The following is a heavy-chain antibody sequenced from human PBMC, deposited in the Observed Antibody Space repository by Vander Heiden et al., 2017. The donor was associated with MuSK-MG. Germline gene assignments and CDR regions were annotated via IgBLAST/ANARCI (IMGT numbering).Heavy chain of an antibody. V-gene: IGHV3-7*01. Sequence: EVQLVESGGGLVQPGGSLRLSCAASGSTLSSYWMSWVRQAPGKGLEWVANIKEDGSQKYYVSSVRGRSTISRDNAKNSLYLQINSLRAEDTAVYYCARPYESGYFDYWGQGTLVTVSS. D-gene: IGHD3-22*01. CDR1: GSTLSSYW. CDR3: ARPYESGYFDY. CDR2: IKEDGSQK. J-gene: IGHJ4*02.